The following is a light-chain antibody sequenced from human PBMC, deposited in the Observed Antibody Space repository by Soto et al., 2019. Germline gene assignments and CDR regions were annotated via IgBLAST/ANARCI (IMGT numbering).Light chain of an antibody. CDR1: HSISSN. Sequence: EIVMTQSPATLSVSPGEEVTLPCRASHSISSNLAWYQQKPGQTPRLLIYGASTRATGIPARFSGSGSGTEFTLTISSLQSEDFAVYYCQQYSDWPLTFGGGTKVEIK. J-gene: IGKJ4*01. CDR3: QQYSDWPLT. V-gene: IGKV3-15*01. CDR2: GAS.